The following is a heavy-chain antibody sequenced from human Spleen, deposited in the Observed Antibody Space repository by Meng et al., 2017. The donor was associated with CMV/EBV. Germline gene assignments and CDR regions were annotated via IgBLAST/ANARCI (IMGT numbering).Heavy chain of an antibody. J-gene: IGHJ6*02. V-gene: IGHV5-51*01. D-gene: IGHD2-15*01. CDR2: IYPGDSDT. Sequence: GGSLRLSCKGSGYSFTSYWIGWVRQMPGKGLEWMGIIYPGDSDTRYSPSFQGQVTISADKSISTAYLQWSSLKASDTAMYYCARQRLDCSGGSCYLTAHYYYYYYGMDVWGQGTTVTVSS. CDR3: ARQRLDCSGGSCYLTAHYYYYYYGMDV. CDR1: GYSFTSYW.